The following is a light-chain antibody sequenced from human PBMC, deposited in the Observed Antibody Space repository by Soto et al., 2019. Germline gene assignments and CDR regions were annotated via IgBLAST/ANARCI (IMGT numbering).Light chain of an antibody. Sequence: QSALTQPRSVSGSPGQSVTISCTGTSSDVGGYNYVSWYQLHPGKAPKLMIYDVTKRPSGVPDRFSDSKSGNTASLTISGLEAEDEADYYCCSYAGSSYVFGTGTKLTVL. J-gene: IGLJ1*01. V-gene: IGLV2-11*01. CDR3: CSYAGSSYV. CDR2: DVT. CDR1: SSDVGGYNY.